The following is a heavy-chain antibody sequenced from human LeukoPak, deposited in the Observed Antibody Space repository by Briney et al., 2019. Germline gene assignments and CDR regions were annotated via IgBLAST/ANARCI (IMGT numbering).Heavy chain of an antibody. V-gene: IGHV3-23*01. Sequence: PGGSLRLSCAASGFTFSSYAMSWVRQAPGKGLEWVSVISGSGGITYYADSVKGRFTISRDNSKNTLYLQMNSLRAEDTAVYYCAKDSRGYGGSDLDYWGQGTLVTVSS. CDR2: ISGSGGIT. CDR3: AKDSRGYGGSDLDY. D-gene: IGHD5-12*01. J-gene: IGHJ4*02. CDR1: GFTFSSYA.